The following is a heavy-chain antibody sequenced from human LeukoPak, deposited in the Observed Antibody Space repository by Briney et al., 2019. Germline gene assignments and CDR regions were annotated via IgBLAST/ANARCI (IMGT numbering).Heavy chain of an antibody. CDR3: ARSFGSGSPTFDF. V-gene: IGHV3-48*04. D-gene: IGHD3-10*01. Sequence: GGSLRLSCAASGFTFSSYWMHWVRQAPGKGLEWVSHISMRGSTIYYADSVKGRFTISRDNAKNSLYLQVSSLRAEDTAVYYCARSFGSGSPTFDFWGQGVRVTVSS. J-gene: IGHJ4*02. CDR1: GFTFSSYW. CDR2: ISMRGSTI.